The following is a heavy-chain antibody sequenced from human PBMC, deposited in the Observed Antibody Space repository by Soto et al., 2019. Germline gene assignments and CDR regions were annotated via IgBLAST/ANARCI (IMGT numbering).Heavy chain of an antibody. J-gene: IGHJ4*02. Sequence: GGSLRLSCAASGFTFSSYAMSWVRQAPGKGLEWVSAISGSGGSTYYADSVKGRFTISRDNSKNTLYLQMNSLRAEDTAVYYCAKDRLWAYDSSGYSNRIAFDYWGQGTLVTVSS. CDR2: ISGSGGST. CDR1: GFTFSSYA. V-gene: IGHV3-23*01. CDR3: AKDRLWAYDSSGYSNRIAFDY. D-gene: IGHD3-22*01.